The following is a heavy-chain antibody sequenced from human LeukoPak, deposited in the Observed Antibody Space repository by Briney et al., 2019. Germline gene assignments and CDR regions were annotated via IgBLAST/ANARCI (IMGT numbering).Heavy chain of an antibody. D-gene: IGHD1-26*01. CDR3: ARVGGSYYVFNY. CDR2: INPNSGGT. V-gene: IGHV1-2*02. J-gene: IGHJ4*02. CDR1: GYTFTGYY. Sequence: ASVKVSCKASGYTFTGYYMHWVRQAPGQGLEWMGWINPNSGGTNYAQKLQGRVTMTTDTSTSTAYMELRSLRSDDTAVYYCARVGGSYYVFNYWGQGTLVTVSS.